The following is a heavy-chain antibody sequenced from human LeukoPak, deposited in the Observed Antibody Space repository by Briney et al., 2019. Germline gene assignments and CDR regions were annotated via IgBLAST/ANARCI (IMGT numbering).Heavy chain of an antibody. J-gene: IGHJ6*02. CDR3: ARDDSAVFYGMDV. V-gene: IGHV4-59*01. CDR2: IYYSGST. D-gene: IGHD1-14*01. CDR1: GGSISSYY. Sequence: KTSETLSLTCTVSGGSISSYYWSWIRQPPGKGLEWIGYIYYSGSTNYNPSLKSRVTISVDTSKNQFSLKLSSVTAADTAVYYCARDDSAVFYGMDVWGQGTTVTVSS.